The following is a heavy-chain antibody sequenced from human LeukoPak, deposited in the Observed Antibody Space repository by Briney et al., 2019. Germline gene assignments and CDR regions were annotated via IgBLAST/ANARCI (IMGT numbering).Heavy chain of an antibody. CDR2: INPNSGGT. V-gene: IGHV1-2*02. J-gene: IGHJ4*02. CDR3: AKDVGEFCSSTNCYASDY. CDR1: GYTFAGYR. Sequence: ASVKVSCKASGYTFAGYRTHWVRQAPGQGLEWMGWINPNSGGTNYAQRFQGRVTMTRDTSISTAYMELSRLRSDDTAVYYCAKDVGEFCSSTNCYASDYWGQGTLVTVSS. D-gene: IGHD2-2*01.